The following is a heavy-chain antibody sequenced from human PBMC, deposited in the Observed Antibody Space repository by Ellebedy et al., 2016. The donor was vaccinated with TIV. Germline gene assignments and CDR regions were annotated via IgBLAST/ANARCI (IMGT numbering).Heavy chain of an antibody. Sequence: SQTLSLTXTVSGGSISSYYWSWIRQPPGKGREWIGYTYYSGSTNYHRSLKSRVTISVDTSKNQFSLKLSSVTTADTAVYYCARDYTIFGVVSHYYYGMDVWGQGTTVTVSS. CDR1: GGSISSYY. V-gene: IGHV4-59*01. CDR3: ARDYTIFGVVSHYYYGMDV. J-gene: IGHJ6*02. D-gene: IGHD3-3*01. CDR2: TYYSGST.